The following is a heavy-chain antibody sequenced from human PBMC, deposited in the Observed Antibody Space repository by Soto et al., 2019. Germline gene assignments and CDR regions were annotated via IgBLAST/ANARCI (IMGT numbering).Heavy chain of an antibody. D-gene: IGHD4-4*01. CDR2: IYHSGST. CDR1: GGSISSSNW. Sequence: SETLSLTCAVSGGSISSSNWWSWVRQPPGKGLEWIGEIYHSGSTNYNPSLKSRVTISVDKSKNQFSLKLSSVTAADTAVYYCARAPSSNYGNFDYWGQGTLVTVSS. V-gene: IGHV4-4*02. J-gene: IGHJ4*02. CDR3: ARAPSSNYGNFDY.